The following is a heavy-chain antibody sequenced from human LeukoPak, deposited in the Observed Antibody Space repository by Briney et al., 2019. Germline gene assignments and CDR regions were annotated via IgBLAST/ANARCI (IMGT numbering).Heavy chain of an antibody. CDR1: GGSFSGYY. V-gene: IGHV4-34*01. CDR2: INHSGST. J-gene: IGHJ6*02. Sequence: KPSETLSLTCAVYGGSFSGYYWSWIRQPPGKGLEWIGEINHSGSTNYNPSLKSRVTISVDTSKNQFSLMLSSVTAADTAVYYCARGLKRYYYGSGSYYYYGMDVWGQGTTVTVSS. D-gene: IGHD3-10*01. CDR3: ARGLKRYYYGSGSYYYYGMDV.